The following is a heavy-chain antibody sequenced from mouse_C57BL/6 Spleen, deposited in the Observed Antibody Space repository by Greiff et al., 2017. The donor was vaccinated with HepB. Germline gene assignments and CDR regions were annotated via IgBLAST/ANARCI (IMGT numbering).Heavy chain of an antibody. J-gene: IGHJ4*01. CDR3: ARRHYDPSHYAMDY. CDR1: GYAFSSSW. V-gene: IGHV1-82*01. Sequence: VKLMESGPELVKPGASVKISCKASGYAFSSSWMNWVKQRPGKGLEWIGRIYPGDGDTNYNGKFKGKATLTADKSSSTAYMQLSSLTSEDSAVYFCARRHYDPSHYAMDYWGQGTSVTVSS. CDR2: IYPGDGDT. D-gene: IGHD2-4*01.